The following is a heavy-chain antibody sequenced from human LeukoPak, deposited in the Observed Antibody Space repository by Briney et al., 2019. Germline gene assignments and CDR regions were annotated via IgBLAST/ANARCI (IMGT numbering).Heavy chain of an antibody. J-gene: IGHJ4*02. V-gene: IGHV1-2*02. CDR2: INPNSGGT. Sequence: ASVKVSCKASGYTFTGYYMHWVRQAPGQGLEWMGWINPNSGGTNYAQKFQGRVTMTRDTSISTAYMELSRLRSDDTAVYYCARVYSSSSWGLYFDYWGQGTLVTVSS. CDR3: ARVYSSSSWGLYFDY. CDR1: GYTFTGYY. D-gene: IGHD6-6*01.